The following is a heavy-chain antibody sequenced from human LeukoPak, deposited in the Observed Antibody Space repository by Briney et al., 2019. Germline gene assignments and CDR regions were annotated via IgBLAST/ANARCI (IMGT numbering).Heavy chain of an antibody. Sequence: GRSLRLSCAASGFTFSSYGMHWVRQAPGKGLEWVAVISYDGSNKYYADSVKGRFTISRDNSKNTLYLQMNSLRAEDTAVYYCAKPYYYDSSGYYYRAPYFDYWGQGTLVTVSS. D-gene: IGHD3-22*01. CDR1: GFTFSSYG. CDR3: AKPYYYDSSGYYYRAPYFDY. V-gene: IGHV3-30*18. J-gene: IGHJ4*02. CDR2: ISYDGSNK.